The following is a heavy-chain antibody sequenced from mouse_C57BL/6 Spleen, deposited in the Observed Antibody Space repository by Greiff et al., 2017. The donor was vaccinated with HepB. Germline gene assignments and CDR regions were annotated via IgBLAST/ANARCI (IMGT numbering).Heavy chain of an antibody. J-gene: IGHJ4*01. Sequence: EVMLVESEGGLVQPGSSMKLSCTASGFTFSDYYMAWVRQVPEKGLEWVANINYDGSSTYYLDSLKSRFIISRDNAKNILYLQMSSLKSEDTATYYCARRGVFYWAMDYWGQGTSVTVSS. V-gene: IGHV5-16*01. CDR3: ARRGVFYWAMDY. CDR1: GFTFSDYY. CDR2: INYDGSST.